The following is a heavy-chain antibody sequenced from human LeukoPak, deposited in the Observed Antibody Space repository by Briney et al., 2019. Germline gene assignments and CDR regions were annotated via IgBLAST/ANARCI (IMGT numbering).Heavy chain of an antibody. V-gene: IGHV1-2*02. J-gene: IGHJ4*02. CDR2: INPNSGGT. Sequence: ASVKVSCKASGYTFTGYYMHWVRQAPGQGLEWMGWINPNSGGTNYAQKFQGRVTMTRDTSISTAYMELRSLRSDDTAVYYCARDSYDSSGYYYFHGHYWGQGTLVTVSS. CDR1: GYTFTGYY. CDR3: ARDSYDSSGYYYFHGHY. D-gene: IGHD3-22*01.